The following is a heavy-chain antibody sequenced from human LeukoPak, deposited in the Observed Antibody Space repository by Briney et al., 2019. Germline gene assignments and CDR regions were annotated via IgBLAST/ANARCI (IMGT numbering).Heavy chain of an antibody. Sequence: GASVKVSCKASGYTFTGCYMHWVRQAPGQGLEWMGWINPNSGGTNYAQKFQGRVTMTRDTSISTAYMELSRLRSDDTAVYYYARARVEYSSSVFPFDPWGQGTLVTVSS. CDR3: ARARVEYSSSVFPFDP. CDR2: INPNSGGT. V-gene: IGHV1-2*02. J-gene: IGHJ5*02. D-gene: IGHD6-6*01. CDR1: GYTFTGCY.